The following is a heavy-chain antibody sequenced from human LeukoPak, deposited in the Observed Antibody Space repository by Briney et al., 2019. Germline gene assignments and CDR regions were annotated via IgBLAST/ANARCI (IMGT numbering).Heavy chain of an antibody. CDR1: GFTFSSYE. Sequence: GGSLRLSCAASGFTFSSYEMNWVRQAPGKGLEWVSYISSSGSPIYYADSVKGRFTISRDNAKNSVYLQMNSLRAEDTAVYHCAREDADDAFDIWGQGTMVTVSS. J-gene: IGHJ3*02. CDR2: ISSSGSPI. CDR3: AREDADDAFDI. V-gene: IGHV3-48*03.